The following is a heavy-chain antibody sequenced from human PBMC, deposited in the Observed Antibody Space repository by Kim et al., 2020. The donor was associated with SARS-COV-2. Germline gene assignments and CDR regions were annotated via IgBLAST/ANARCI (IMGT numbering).Heavy chain of an antibody. V-gene: IGHV4-34*01. Sequence: SETLSLTCAVYGGSFSGYYWSWIRQPPGKGLEWIGEINHSGSTNYNPSLKSRVTISVDTSKNQFSLKLSSVTAADTAVYYCARGGFDIVVVPAAMGVNF. CDR3: ARGGFDIVVVPAAMGVNF. CDR2: INHSGST. CDR1: GGSFSGYY. D-gene: IGHD2-2*01. J-gene: IGHJ2*01.